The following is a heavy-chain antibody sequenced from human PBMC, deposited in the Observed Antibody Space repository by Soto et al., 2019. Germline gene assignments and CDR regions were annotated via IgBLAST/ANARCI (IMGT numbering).Heavy chain of an antibody. CDR3: ARGQGAAIGDYYYHGMDV. CDR2: IRSRANNFAT. CDR1: GFILSGSA. V-gene: IGHV3-73*01. D-gene: IGHD2-2*02. J-gene: IGHJ6*02. Sequence: GGSLRLSCAASGFILSGSAINWVRQASGKGLEWVGRIRSRANNFATSSAASVKGRFTFSRDDSKNTAYLQMNTLKPEDTAVDYCARGQGAAIGDYYYHGMDVWGQGTTVTVSS.